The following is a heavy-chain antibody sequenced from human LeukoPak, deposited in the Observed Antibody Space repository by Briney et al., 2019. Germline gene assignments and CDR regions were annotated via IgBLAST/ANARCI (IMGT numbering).Heavy chain of an antibody. CDR2: IYYTGST. V-gene: IGHV4-59*12. J-gene: IGHJ4*02. CDR3: ATLGGYCSGGSCFSRYYFDY. Sequence: SETLSLPCTVSGASISRFYWGWVRPSPGKGLEWIGHIYYTGSTSYNPSLKSRVTISVDTSKNQFSLRLSSVTAADTAVYYCATLGGYCSGGSCFSRYYFDYWGQGTLVTVSS. D-gene: IGHD2-15*01. CDR1: GASISRFY.